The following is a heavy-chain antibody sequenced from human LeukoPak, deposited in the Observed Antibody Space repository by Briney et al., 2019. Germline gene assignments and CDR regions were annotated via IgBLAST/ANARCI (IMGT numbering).Heavy chain of an antibody. CDR1: GGTFSSYA. V-gene: IGHV1-69*05. CDR3: ARPGSGYCSGGSCYFPFDY. Sequence: GSSVKVSCQASGGTFSSYAISWVRQAPGQGLEWMGGIIPIFGTANYAQEFQGRVTITTDESTSTAYMELSSLRSEDTAVYYCARPGSGYCSGGSCYFPFDYWGQGTLVTVSS. D-gene: IGHD2-15*01. J-gene: IGHJ4*02. CDR2: IIPIFGTA.